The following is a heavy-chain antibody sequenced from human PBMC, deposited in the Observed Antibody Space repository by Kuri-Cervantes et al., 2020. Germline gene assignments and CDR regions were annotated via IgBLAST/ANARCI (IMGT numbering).Heavy chain of an antibody. CDR1: GYTFSSYS. D-gene: IGHD2-21*02. J-gene: IGHJ4*02. CDR2: ISSSSSYI. Sequence: GESLKISCAASGYTFSSYSMNWVRQAPGKGLEWVSSISSSSSYIYYADSVKGRFTISRDNARNSLYLQMNSLRAEDTALYYCARMFPTAFCGGDCYFDFWGQGTRVTVSS. CDR3: ARMFPTAFCGGDCYFDF. V-gene: IGHV3-21*01.